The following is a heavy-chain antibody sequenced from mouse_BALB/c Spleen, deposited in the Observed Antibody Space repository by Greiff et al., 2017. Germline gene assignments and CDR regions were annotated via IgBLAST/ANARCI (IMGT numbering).Heavy chain of an antibody. CDR3: ARSLMITTAWFAY. J-gene: IGHJ3*01. Sequence: EVQLQQSGPELVKPGASVKIPCKASGYTFTDYNMDWVKQSHGKSLEWIGDINPNNGGTIYNQKFKGKATLTVDKSSSTAYMELRSLTSEDTAVYYCARSLMITTAWFAYWGQGTLVTVSA. V-gene: IGHV1-18*01. CDR1: GYTFTDYN. CDR2: INPNNGGT. D-gene: IGHD2-4*01.